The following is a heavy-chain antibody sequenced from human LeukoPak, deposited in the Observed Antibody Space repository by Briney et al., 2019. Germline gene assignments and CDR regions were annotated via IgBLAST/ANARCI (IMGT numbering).Heavy chain of an antibody. Sequence: SETLSLTCTVSGDSISSSSYYWSWIRQPPGKGLEWIGEINHSGSTNYNPSLKSRVTISVDTSKNQFSLKLSSVTAADTAVYYCARGSYSGTTAVSNDYWGQGTLVTVSS. CDR1: GDSISSSSYY. J-gene: IGHJ4*02. CDR3: ARGSYSGTTAVSNDY. V-gene: IGHV4-39*07. D-gene: IGHD1-26*01. CDR2: INHSGST.